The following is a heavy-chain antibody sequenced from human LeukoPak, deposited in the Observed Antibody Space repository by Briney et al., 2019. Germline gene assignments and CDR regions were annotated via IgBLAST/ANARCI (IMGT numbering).Heavy chain of an antibody. J-gene: IGHJ5*01. CDR2: ISHSANYI. D-gene: IGHD4-23*01. CDR3: ARDPYYGGNSGLDS. CDR1: GFTFSSYT. Sequence: PGGSLRLSCAASGFTFSSYTMNWVRQAPGKGLEWVASISHSANYIYYADSLRGRFTISRENAKSSLYLQMNSLGAEDTAVYYCARDPYYGGNSGLDSWGHGTLVIVSS. V-gene: IGHV3-21*01.